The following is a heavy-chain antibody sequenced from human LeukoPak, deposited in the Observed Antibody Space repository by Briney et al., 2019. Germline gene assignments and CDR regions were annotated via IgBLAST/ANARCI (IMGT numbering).Heavy chain of an antibody. CDR3: ARGPSSGTGSTSIDY. CDR2: IYYTGST. V-gene: IGHV4-59*01. J-gene: IGHJ4*02. Sequence: SETLSLTCTVSGDSISSYYWSWIRQPPGKGLEWIGYIYYTGSTNYNTSLKSRVTISVDTSKNQFSPKLSSVTAADTAVYYCARGPSSGTGSTSIDYWGQGTLVTVSS. CDR1: GDSISSYY. D-gene: IGHD1-7*01.